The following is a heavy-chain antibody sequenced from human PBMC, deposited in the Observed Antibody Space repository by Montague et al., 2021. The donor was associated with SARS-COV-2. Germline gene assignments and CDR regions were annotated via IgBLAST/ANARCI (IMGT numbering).Heavy chain of an antibody. J-gene: IGHJ6*02. Sequence: SLRLSCAASGFTFSSYAMHWIRQAPGKGLEWVAVISYDGSNKYYADSVKGRFTISRDNSKNTLHLQMNSLRAEDTAVYYCARELTYYGMDVWGQGTTVTVSS. CDR2: ISYDGSNK. V-gene: IGHV3-30-3*01. CDR3: ARELTYYGMDV. CDR1: GFTFSSYA. D-gene: IGHD2-21*02.